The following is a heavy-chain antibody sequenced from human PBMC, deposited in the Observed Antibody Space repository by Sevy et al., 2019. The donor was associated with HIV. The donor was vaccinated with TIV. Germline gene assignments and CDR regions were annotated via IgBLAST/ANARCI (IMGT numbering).Heavy chain of an antibody. D-gene: IGHD3-10*01. V-gene: IGHV4-59*01. CDR1: GGSISSYY. J-gene: IGHJ5*02. Sequence: SETLSLTCTVSGGSISSYYWSWIRQPPGKGLEWIGYIYYSGCTNYNPSLKSRVTISVDTSKNQFSLKLSSVTAADTAVYYGARLLITMVRGVNLNGFDPWGQGTLVTVSS. CDR3: ARLLITMVRGVNLNGFDP. CDR2: IYYSGCT.